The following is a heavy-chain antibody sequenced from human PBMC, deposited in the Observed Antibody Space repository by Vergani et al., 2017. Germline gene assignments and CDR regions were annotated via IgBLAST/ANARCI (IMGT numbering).Heavy chain of an antibody. V-gene: IGHV3-23*01. J-gene: IGHJ4*02. D-gene: IGHD2/OR15-2a*01. CDR3: AREXRSNTSPFVGD. Sequence: VQLQESGPGLVKPSETLTLTCTVSGGSISSYYWSWIRQPPGKGLEWVSAISGHGDRTYYADSVKGRFTISRDNSKNTVYLQMNSLKAEDRATYYCAREXRSNTSPFVGDWGQGTLVTV. CDR2: ISGHGDRT. CDR1: GGSISSYY.